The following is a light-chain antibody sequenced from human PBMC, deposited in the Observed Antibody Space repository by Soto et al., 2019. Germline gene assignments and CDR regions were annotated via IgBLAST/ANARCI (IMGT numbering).Light chain of an antibody. Sequence: EIVSTQPAATLSLSPEGRATLSCRASQSVSSSLAWYQQKPGQAPRLLIYDASSRPTDIPARFSGSGSGTDFTLTISSLEPEDFAIYYCQQRSNWPITFGQGTRLEIK. J-gene: IGKJ5*01. V-gene: IGKV3-11*01. CDR2: DAS. CDR3: QQRSNWPIT. CDR1: QSVSSS.